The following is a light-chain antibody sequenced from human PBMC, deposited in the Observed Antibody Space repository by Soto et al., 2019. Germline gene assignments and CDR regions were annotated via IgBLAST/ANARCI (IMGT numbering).Light chain of an antibody. CDR3: SSYTTNKVV. J-gene: IGLJ2*01. CDR2: DVS. V-gene: IGLV2-14*01. Sequence: QSALTQPASVSGSPGQSITISCTGSSGDVGAYNYVSWYQQYPGIAPKLMIYDVSNRPSGVSSRFSGSKSGNTASLTISGLQAEDEADYYCSSYTTNKVVFGGGTQLTVL. CDR1: SGDVGAYNY.